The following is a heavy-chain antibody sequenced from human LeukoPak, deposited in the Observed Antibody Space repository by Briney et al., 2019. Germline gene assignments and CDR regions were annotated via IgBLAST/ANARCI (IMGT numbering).Heavy chain of an antibody. J-gene: IGHJ3*02. CDR2: INHSGST. CDR3: ARAFMNEVTMVRGVTERDDI. V-gene: IGHV4-34*01. CDR1: GGSFSGYY. D-gene: IGHD3-10*01. Sequence: SSETLSLTCAVYGGSFSGYYWSWIRQPPGKGLEWIGEINHSGSTNYNPSLKSRVTISVDTSKNQFSLKLSSVTAADTAVYYCARAFMNEVTMVRGVTERDDIWGQGTMVTVSS.